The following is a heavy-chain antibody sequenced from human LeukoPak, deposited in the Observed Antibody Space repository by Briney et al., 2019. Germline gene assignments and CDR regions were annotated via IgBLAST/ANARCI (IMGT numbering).Heavy chain of an antibody. D-gene: IGHD3-10*01. V-gene: IGHV3-15*01. CDR1: GLNFCNAW. Sequence: GGSLRLSCAASGLNFCNAWMSGVRQAPGKGLEWVGRIKSKTDGGTTDYAAPVQGRFIISRDDSNNTLYLQMSILKTDATTVYYCTTVLHYYYGSGSYSVDYWGQGTLVTVSS. CDR2: IKSKTDGGTT. J-gene: IGHJ4*02. CDR3: TTVLHYYYGSGSYSVDY.